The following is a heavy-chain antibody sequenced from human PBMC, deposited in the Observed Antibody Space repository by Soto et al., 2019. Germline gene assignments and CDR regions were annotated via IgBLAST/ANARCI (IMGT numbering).Heavy chain of an antibody. CDR1: GGSISSGGYY. Sequence: QVQLQESGPGLVKPSQTLSLTCTVSGGSISSGGYYWSWIRQHPGKGLEWIGYIYYSGRTYYNPSLKSRVTXSXDXXKNQFSLKLSSVTAADTAVYYCARVFSDSSSFFDPWGQGTLVTVSS. CDR2: IYYSGRT. J-gene: IGHJ5*02. V-gene: IGHV4-31*03. D-gene: IGHD6-13*01. CDR3: ARVFSDSSSFFDP.